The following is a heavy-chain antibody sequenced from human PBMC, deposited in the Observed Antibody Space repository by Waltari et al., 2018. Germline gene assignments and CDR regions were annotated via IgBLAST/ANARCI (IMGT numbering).Heavy chain of an antibody. CDR3: ARDGDYGGNLDWYFDL. D-gene: IGHD2-15*01. J-gene: IGHJ2*01. V-gene: IGHV1-3*01. CDR2: INAGNGNT. CDR1: GYTFTSYA. Sequence: QVQLVQSGAEVKKPGASVTVSCKASGYTFTSYAMHWVHQAPGQRLEWMGWINAGNGNTKYSQKFQGRVTITRDTSASTAYMELSSLRSEDTAVYYCARDGDYGGNLDWYFDLWGRGTLVTVSS.